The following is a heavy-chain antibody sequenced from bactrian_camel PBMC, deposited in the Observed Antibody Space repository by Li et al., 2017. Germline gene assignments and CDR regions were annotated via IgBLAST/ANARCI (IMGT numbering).Heavy chain of an antibody. D-gene: IGHD5*01. V-gene: IGHV3S40*01. CDR3: AATAPGEYGSTEYAFADQSTYRH. CDR2: IALGLDGGTK. Sequence: DVQLVESGGGSVQAGGSLRLSCAGSRYTRTNYCMGWFRQAPGKEREGVAAIALGLDGGTKYYTDAAKGRFTLSQDSANNTVFLQMNSLKPEDTAMYYCAATAPGEYGSTEYAFADQSTYRHWGQGTQVTVS. J-gene: IGHJ4*01. CDR1: RYTRTNYC.